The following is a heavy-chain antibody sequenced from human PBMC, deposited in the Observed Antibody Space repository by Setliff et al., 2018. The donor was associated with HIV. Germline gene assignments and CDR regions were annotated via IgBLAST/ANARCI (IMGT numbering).Heavy chain of an antibody. D-gene: IGHD6-19*01. Sequence: PSETLSLTCAVSDGSLISNNWWIWVRQTPGKGLEWIGEIFPSGTVSYNLSLKNRVTLSIDKSKNQFSLSVNSVTAADTAVYYCAREKRSGFSSGWTNWFDPWGQGTLVTVSS. CDR1: DGSLISNNW. V-gene: IGHV4-4*02. CDR3: AREKRSGFSSGWTNWFDP. J-gene: IGHJ5*02. CDR2: IFPSGTV.